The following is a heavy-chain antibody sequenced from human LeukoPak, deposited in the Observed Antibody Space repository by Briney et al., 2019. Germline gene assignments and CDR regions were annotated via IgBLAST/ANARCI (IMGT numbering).Heavy chain of an antibody. D-gene: IGHD5-18*01. CDR3: ARVLRAASWRSYDY. Sequence: SETLSLTCTVSGGSISSYYWTWIRQSPGKRLEWIGYRYSSGSANYNPSLGSRVTISIDASKNQISLRLSSVTAADTAVYYCARVLRAASWRSYDYWGQGSLVTVSS. CDR1: GGSISSYY. CDR2: RYSSGSA. V-gene: IGHV4-59*01. J-gene: IGHJ4*02.